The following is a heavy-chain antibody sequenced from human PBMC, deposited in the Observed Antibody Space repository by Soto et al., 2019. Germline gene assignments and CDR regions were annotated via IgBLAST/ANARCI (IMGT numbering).Heavy chain of an antibody. Sequence: QVQLQESGPGLVKPSETLSLTCTVSGASISGYCWNWIRQPPGEGLEWIGYIYYSGNTNYNSFLKSRVTMSVDTSKNQCSLNLTSVTPADTAVYYCARMITATGTEYFDLWGRGALVTVSS. CDR1: GASISGYC. J-gene: IGHJ2*01. CDR2: IYYSGNT. V-gene: IGHV4-59*13. CDR3: ARMITATGTEYFDL. D-gene: IGHD6-13*01.